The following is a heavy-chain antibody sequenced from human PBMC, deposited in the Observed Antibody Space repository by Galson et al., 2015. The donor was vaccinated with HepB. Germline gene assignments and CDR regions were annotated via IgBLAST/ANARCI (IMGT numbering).Heavy chain of an antibody. Sequence: SLRLSCAASGFPFSSYGMHWVRQAPGKGLEWVAVIWYDGSNKYYADSVKGRFTISRDNSKHTLYLQMNSLRAEDTAVYYCARDAALPPYDILTVNLNWFDPWGQGTLVTVSS. D-gene: IGHD3-9*01. V-gene: IGHV3-33*08. CDR1: GFPFSSYG. CDR2: IWYDGSNK. J-gene: IGHJ5*02. CDR3: ARDAALPPYDILTVNLNWFDP.